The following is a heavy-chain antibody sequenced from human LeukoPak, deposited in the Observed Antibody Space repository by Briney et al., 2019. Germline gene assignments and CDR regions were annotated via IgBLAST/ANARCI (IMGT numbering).Heavy chain of an antibody. J-gene: IGHJ4*02. D-gene: IGHD2-2*01. V-gene: IGHV1-69*10. Sequence: ASVKVSCKASGGTFSSHAMNWVRQAPGQGLEWMGGIIPILDVRNYAQKFQGRVTITADESTSTAYMELSSLRSEDTAVYYCARSVAKQLLFDYWGQGTLVTVSS. CDR3: ARSVAKQLLFDY. CDR1: GGTFSSHA. CDR2: IIPILDVR.